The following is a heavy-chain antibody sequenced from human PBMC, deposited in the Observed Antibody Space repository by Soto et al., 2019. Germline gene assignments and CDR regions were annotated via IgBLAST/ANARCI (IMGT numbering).Heavy chain of an antibody. CDR3: ARGGDWKFDY. D-gene: IGHD2-21*02. Sequence: QVQLQESGPGLVKPSGTLSLTCAVSGVSISSDKWWSWVRQPPGKGLEWIGEIHHSGRSNYNPSLKSRVAISVDKSQNQFSLKLSSVTAADTAVYYCARGGDWKFDYWGQGTLGTVSS. V-gene: IGHV4-4*02. CDR2: IHHSGRS. J-gene: IGHJ4*02. CDR1: GVSISSDKW.